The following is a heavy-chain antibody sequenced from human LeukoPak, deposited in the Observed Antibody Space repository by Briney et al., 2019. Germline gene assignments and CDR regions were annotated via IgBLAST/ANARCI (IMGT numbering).Heavy chain of an antibody. D-gene: IGHD3-10*01. J-gene: IGHJ5*02. CDR2: INPSGGST. CDR3: ASTPYYYGSGSPNWFDP. Sequence: ASVKVSCKASGYTFTSYYMHWVRQAPGQGLEWMGIINPSGGSTSYAQKFQGRVTMTRDTSTSTVYMALSSLRSEDTAVYYCASTPYYYGSGSPNWFDPWGQGTLVTVSS. CDR1: GYTFTSYY. V-gene: IGHV1-46*03.